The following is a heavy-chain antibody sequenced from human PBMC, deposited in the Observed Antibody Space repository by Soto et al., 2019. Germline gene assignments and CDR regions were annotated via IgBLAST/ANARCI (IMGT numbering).Heavy chain of an antibody. D-gene: IGHD3-10*01. V-gene: IGHV4-59*08. Sequence: QVQLQESGPGLVKPSETLSLTCSVSGGSITSHYCSWFRQLPGKGLEWIGYIHHSGSTSYNPSLKSRLTMSVDTSKTQFSLKVSSVTAADTALYFCARQGFGQLHGLVDVWGPGTTVTVS. J-gene: IGHJ6*02. CDR3: ARQGFGQLHGLVDV. CDR2: IHHSGST. CDR1: GGSITSHY.